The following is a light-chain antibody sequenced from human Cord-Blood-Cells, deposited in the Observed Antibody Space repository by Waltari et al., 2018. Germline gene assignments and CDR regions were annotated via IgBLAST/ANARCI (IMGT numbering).Light chain of an antibody. CDR1: QSISSY. CDR3: QQSYSTAWT. Sequence: DIQMTQSPSSLSASVGDRATITCRARQSISSYLNRYQQKPGKAPKLLIYAASSLQSGGPSRFSGSGSGTDFALTISSLQPEEFATYSCQQSYSTAWTFGQGTKVEIK. V-gene: IGKV1-39*01. CDR2: AAS. J-gene: IGKJ1*01.